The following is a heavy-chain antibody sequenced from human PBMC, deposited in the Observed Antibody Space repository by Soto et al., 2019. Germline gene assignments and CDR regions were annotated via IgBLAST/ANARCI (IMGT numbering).Heavy chain of an antibody. CDR3: ARDRVAVRWFDP. J-gene: IGHJ5*02. V-gene: IGHV1-3*01. D-gene: IGHD6-19*01. Sequence: QVKLVQSGAEVKMPGASVRISCKASGYTFTAYLIHWVRQAPGQGLEWMGWINAGNGYKEYAQKFQGRINITRNISATTAYLEVTRLTPEDTAIYYCARDRVAVRWFDPWGQGSLVTVSS. CDR1: GYTFTAYL. CDR2: INAGNGYK.